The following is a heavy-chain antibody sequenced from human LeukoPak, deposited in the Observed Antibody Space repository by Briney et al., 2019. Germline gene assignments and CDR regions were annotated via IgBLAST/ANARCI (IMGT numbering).Heavy chain of an antibody. CDR3: AGGTGSTGHYYYYYMDV. J-gene: IGHJ6*03. Sequence: GGSLRLSCAASGFTFSSYSMNWVRQAPGKGLEWVSYISSSGSTIYYADSVKGRFTISRDNAKNSLYLQMNSLRAEDTAVYYCAGGTGSTGHYYYYYMDVWGKGTTVTISS. D-gene: IGHD3-9*01. CDR2: ISSSGSTI. CDR1: GFTFSSYS. V-gene: IGHV3-48*04.